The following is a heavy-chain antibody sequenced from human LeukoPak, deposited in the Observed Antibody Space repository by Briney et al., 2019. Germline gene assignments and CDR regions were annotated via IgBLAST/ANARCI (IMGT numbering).Heavy chain of an antibody. CDR2: IYYSGGT. V-gene: IGHV4-39*01. J-gene: IGHJ5*02. D-gene: IGHD3-3*01. Sequence: SETLSLTCTVSGGSISSSSYYWGWIRQPPGKGLEWIGSIYYSGGTYYNPSLKSRVTISVDTSKNQFSLKLSSVTAADTAVYYCARLILGSYYDFWSGYWEYNWFDPWGQGTLVTVSS. CDR3: ARLILGSYYDFWSGYWEYNWFDP. CDR1: GGSISSSSYY.